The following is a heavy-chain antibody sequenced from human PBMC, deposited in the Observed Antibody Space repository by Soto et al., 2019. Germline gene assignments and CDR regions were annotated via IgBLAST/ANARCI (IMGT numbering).Heavy chain of an antibody. CDR2: IIPIFGTA. Sequence: GASVKVSCKASGGTFSSYAISWVRQAPGQGLEWMGGIIPIFGTANYAQKFQGRVTITADESTSTAYMELSSLRSEDTAVYYCASPPPGGTLLGDYYYYGMDVWGQGTTVTVSS. J-gene: IGHJ6*02. CDR1: GGTFSSYA. D-gene: IGHD3-16*01. V-gene: IGHV1-69*13. CDR3: ASPPPGGTLLGDYYYYGMDV.